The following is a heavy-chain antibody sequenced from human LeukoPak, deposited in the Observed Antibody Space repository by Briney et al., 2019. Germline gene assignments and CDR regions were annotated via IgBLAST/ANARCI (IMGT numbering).Heavy chain of an antibody. Sequence: GGSLRLSCAASGFTFSSYSMNWVRQAPGKGLEWVSSISSSSSYIYYADSVKGRFTISRDNAKNSLYLQMNSPRAEDTAVYYCARAVAGTGGTDYWGQGTLVTVSS. CDR1: GFTFSSYS. V-gene: IGHV3-21*01. D-gene: IGHD6-19*01. CDR3: ARAVAGTGGTDY. CDR2: ISSSSSYI. J-gene: IGHJ4*02.